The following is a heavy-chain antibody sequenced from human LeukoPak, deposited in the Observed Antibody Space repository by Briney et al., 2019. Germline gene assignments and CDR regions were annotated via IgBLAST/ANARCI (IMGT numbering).Heavy chain of an antibody. D-gene: IGHD2-2*01. J-gene: IGHJ6*02. CDR1: GFTFSSYS. CDR3: ARGFPPTYCSSTSCYPTNYYYYGMDV. CDR2: ISGSSSTI. V-gene: IGHV3-48*01. Sequence: GGSLRLSCAASGFTFSSYSMNWVRQAPGKGLEWGSYISGSSSTIYYADSVKGRFTISRDNGKNTLYLQMNSLRSEDTAVYYCARGFPPTYCSSTSCYPTNYYYYGMDVWGQGTTVTVSS.